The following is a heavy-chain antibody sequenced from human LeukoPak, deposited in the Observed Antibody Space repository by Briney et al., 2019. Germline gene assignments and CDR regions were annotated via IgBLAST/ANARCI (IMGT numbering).Heavy chain of an antibody. CDR2: IYHSGST. V-gene: IGHV4-30-2*01. J-gene: IGHJ5*02. D-gene: IGHD3-10*01. CDR3: ARMMYYYGSGSGFDP. CDR1: GGSISSGGYS. Sequence: SQTLSLTCTVSGGSISSGGYSWSWIRQPPGKGLEWIGYIYHSGSTYYNPSLKSRVTISVDRSKNQFSLKLSSVTAADTAVYYCARMMYYYGSGSGFDPWGQGTLVTVSS.